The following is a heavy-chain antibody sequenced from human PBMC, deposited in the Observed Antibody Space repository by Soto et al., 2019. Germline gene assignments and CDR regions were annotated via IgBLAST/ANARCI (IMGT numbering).Heavy chain of an antibody. CDR2: MNPNSGNT. CDR1: GYTFTSYD. CDR3: ARVAAYCGGDCYETNWFDP. D-gene: IGHD2-21*02. Sequence: ASVKVSCKASGYTFTSYDINWVRQATGQGLEWMGWMNPNSGNTGYAQKFQGGVTMTRSTSISTAYMELSSLRSEDTAVYYCARVAAYCGGDCYETNWFDPWGQGTLVTVSS. V-gene: IGHV1-8*01. J-gene: IGHJ5*02.